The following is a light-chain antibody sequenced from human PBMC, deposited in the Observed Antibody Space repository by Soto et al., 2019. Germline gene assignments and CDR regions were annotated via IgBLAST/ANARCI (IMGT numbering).Light chain of an antibody. CDR1: QSISGW. V-gene: IGKV1-5*01. CDR2: DVS. CDR3: QQYYNYPLT. J-gene: IGKJ1*01. Sequence: DIQMTQSPSTLSASVGDRVTITCRASQSISGWLAWYQQKPGKAPKLLIYDVSSLESGVPSRFSGSGSGTEITLTISSLQPDDVATYYCQQYYNYPLTFGQGTKVDIK.